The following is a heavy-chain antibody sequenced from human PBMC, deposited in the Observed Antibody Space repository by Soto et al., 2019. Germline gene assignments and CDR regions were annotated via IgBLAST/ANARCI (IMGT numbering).Heavy chain of an antibody. CDR3: ARNYYDSGRFGLDP. V-gene: IGHV4-34*01. J-gene: IGHJ5*02. CDR1: GGSFTDYY. Sequence: QVRLPQWGAGLLKPSETLSLTCAVYGGSFTDYYWSWIRQPPGKGLEWMGEINHSGDTNYNPSLKIRVKISIDTSKNQFSLKLISVNDADTAVYYCARNYYDSGRFGLDPWGQGTQVTVSS. CDR2: INHSGDT. D-gene: IGHD3-22*01.